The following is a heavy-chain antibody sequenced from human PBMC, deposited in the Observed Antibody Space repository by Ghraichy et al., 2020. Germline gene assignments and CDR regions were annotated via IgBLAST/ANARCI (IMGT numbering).Heavy chain of an antibody. CDR1: GFSFSKYV. V-gene: IGHV3-33*01. Sequence: GGSLRLSCVVSGFSFSKYVMHWVRQAPGRGLERVAFISNGGRDKFHADSVKGRFTISGDISENTVYLQMDSLRAEDTAVYYCASEQGDAFDIWGQGTMVTVSS. CDR3: ASEQGDAFDI. CDR2: ISNGGRDK. J-gene: IGHJ3*02.